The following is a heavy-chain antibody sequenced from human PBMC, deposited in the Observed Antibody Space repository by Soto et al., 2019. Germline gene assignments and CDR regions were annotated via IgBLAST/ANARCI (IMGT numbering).Heavy chain of an antibody. CDR2: INPLSGIS. CDR3: AAPACAATWCSPSHNLDR. Sequence: QVQLVQSGAEVKKPESSVKVSCKTSGGTFVRHVISWVRQAPGQGPEWMGKINPLSGISNYAQKFQDRVTFTADTDSSTAYMELSSLRSDDTAVYYCAAPACAATWCSPSHNLDRWGHGNLVTVS. V-gene: IGHV1-69*09. D-gene: IGHD2-2*01. J-gene: IGHJ5*02. CDR1: GGTFVRHV.